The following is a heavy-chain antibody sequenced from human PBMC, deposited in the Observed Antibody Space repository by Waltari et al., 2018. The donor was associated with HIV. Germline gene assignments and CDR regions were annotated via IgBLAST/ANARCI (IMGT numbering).Heavy chain of an antibody. Sequence: QVQLQESGPGLVKPSETLSLTCTVSGVSINSYYWSWVRQPAGQGLEWIGRVYNSGTTVYSPSLKYRVTMSIDRSKNHFSLKMNSVTAADTAMYYCASLNWNFHYGLDVWGQGTAVTVFS. J-gene: IGHJ6*02. V-gene: IGHV4-4*07. CDR2: VYNSGTT. CDR3: ASLNWNFHYGLDV. CDR1: GVSINSYY. D-gene: IGHD1-7*01.